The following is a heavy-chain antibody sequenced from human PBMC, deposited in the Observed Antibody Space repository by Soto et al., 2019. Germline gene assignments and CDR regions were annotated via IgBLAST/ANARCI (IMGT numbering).Heavy chain of an antibody. D-gene: IGHD1-7*01. J-gene: IGHJ6*02. Sequence: PGRPLRLSCAASXFTFSSYGMXLVRQSPGKGLEWVEVISYDGSNKYYADSVKGRFNISRDNSKNTLYLQMNSLRAEDTAVYYCAKEKITGTPCCYYYGMDVWGQGTKVTVSS. V-gene: IGHV3-30*18. CDR1: XFTFSSYG. CDR2: ISYDGSNK. CDR3: AKEKITGTPCCYYYGMDV.